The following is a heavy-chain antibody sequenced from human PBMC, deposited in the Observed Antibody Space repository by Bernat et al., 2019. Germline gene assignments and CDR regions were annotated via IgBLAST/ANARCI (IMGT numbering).Heavy chain of an antibody. V-gene: IGHV3-30*18. CDR3: AKPTYYYDSSCYYDPLYFDY. CDR1: GFTFSSYG. D-gene: IGHD3-22*01. Sequence: QVQLVESGGGVVQPGRSLRLSCAASGFTFSSYGMHWVRQAPGKGLEWVAVISYDGSNKYYADSVKGRFTISRDNSKNTLYLQMNSLRAEDTAVYYCAKPTYYYDSSCYYDPLYFDYWGQGTLVTVSS. J-gene: IGHJ4*02. CDR2: ISYDGSNK.